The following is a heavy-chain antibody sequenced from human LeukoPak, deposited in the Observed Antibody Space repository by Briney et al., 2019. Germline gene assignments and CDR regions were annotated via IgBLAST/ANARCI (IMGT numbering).Heavy chain of an antibody. CDR2: ISYSGGST. D-gene: IGHD3-10*01. Sequence: GGSLRLSCATSGFIFSTYAMIWVRQAPGKGLEWVSAISYSGGSTFYADSVKGRFTISRDNSKNTLYLQMNSLRAEDTAVYYCARENTMIRGVPRGFDIWGQGAMVTVSS. CDR3: ARENTMIRGVPRGFDI. V-gene: IGHV3-23*01. J-gene: IGHJ3*02. CDR1: GFIFSTYA.